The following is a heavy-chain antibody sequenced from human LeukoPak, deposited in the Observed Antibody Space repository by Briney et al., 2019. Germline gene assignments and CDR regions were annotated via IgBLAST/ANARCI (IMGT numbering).Heavy chain of an antibody. CDR2: ISYDGSNK. V-gene: IGHV3-30*04. CDR1: GFTFSSYA. CDR3: ARWGIAGAQDFDS. D-gene: IGHD1-26*01. J-gene: IGHJ4*02. Sequence: PGRSLRLSCAASGFTFSSYAMHWVRQAPGKGLEWVAVISYDGSNKYYADSVKGRLTISRDNSKNTLYLQVNSLRAEDTAVYYCARWGIAGAQDFDSWGQGTLVIVSS.